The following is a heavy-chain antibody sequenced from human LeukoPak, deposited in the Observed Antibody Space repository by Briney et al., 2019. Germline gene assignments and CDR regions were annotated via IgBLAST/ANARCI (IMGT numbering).Heavy chain of an antibody. V-gene: IGHV3-23*01. D-gene: IGHD5-12*01. CDR2: ISGSGGTT. CDR1: GFNFRAYA. J-gene: IGHJ3*02. Sequence: PGGSLRLSCAASGFNFRAYAMTWVRQAPGKGLDWVSGISGSGGTTYYADSVRGRFTISRDNSKNTVYLQLNNLRAEDTAVYYCAKDGVATQHALDIWGHWTMVTVSS. CDR3: AKDGVATQHALDI.